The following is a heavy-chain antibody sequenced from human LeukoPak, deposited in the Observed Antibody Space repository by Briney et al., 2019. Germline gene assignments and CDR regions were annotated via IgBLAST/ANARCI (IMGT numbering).Heavy chain of an antibody. CDR3: ARLAPGTFRGWYESDG. Sequence: KHGESLKISCKGSGYSFTSYWISWVRQMPGKGLEWMGRIDPSDSYTNYSPSFQGHVTISADKSISTAYLQWSSLKASDTAMYYCARLAPGTFRGWYESDGWGQGTLVTVSS. J-gene: IGHJ4*02. D-gene: IGHD6-19*01. V-gene: IGHV5-10-1*01. CDR2: IDPSDSYT. CDR1: GYSFTSYW.